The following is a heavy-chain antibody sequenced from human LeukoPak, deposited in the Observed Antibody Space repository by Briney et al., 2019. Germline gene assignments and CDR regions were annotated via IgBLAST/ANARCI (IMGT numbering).Heavy chain of an antibody. CDR2: ISYDGSNK. Sequence: PGGSLRLSCAASGFTFSSYGMHWVRQAPGKGLEWVAAISYDGSNKYYADSVKGRFTISRGNSKNTLYLQMNSLRAEDTAVYYCAKDSYFDWLFRARHFDYWGQGTLVTVSS. CDR1: GFTFSSYG. V-gene: IGHV3-30*18. CDR3: AKDSYFDWLFRARHFDY. J-gene: IGHJ4*02. D-gene: IGHD3-9*01.